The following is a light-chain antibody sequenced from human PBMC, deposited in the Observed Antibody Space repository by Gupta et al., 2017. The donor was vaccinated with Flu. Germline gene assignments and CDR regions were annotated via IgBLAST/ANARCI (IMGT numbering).Light chain of an antibody. CDR2: GAS. J-gene: IGKJ1*01. CDR1: QSLPSTY. V-gene: IGKV3-20*01. CDR3: QQYALSPKT. Sequence: PGTLSLSPGEKVTLSCRASQSLPSTYVAWYQQKPGQSPKLLIFGASSRATGTPDRFSGGGSGTDFTLTISRLEPEDFAVYYCQQYALSPKTFGQGTKVEV.